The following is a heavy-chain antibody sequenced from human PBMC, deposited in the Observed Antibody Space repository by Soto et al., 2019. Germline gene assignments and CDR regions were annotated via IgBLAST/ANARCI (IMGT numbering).Heavy chain of an antibody. CDR2: ISGSGGST. D-gene: IGHD2-15*01. V-gene: IGHV3-23*01. CDR3: AKGVDIVVVVAATPLEGWFDP. CDR1: GFTFSSYA. Sequence: PGGSLRLSCAASGFTFSSYAMSWVRQAPGKGLEWVSAISGSGGSTYYADSVKGRFTISRDNSKNTLYLQMNSLRAEDTAVYYCAKGVDIVVVVAATPLEGWFDPWGQGTLVTVSS. J-gene: IGHJ5*02.